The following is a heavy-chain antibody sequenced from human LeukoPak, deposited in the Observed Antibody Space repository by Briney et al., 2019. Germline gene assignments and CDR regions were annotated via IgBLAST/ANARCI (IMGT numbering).Heavy chain of an antibody. Sequence: AASVKVSCKASGGTFSSYTISWVRQAPGQGLEWMGWISAYNGNTNYAQKLQGRVTMTTDTSTSTAYMELRSLRSDDTAVYYCARGGYCSGGSCSVDYWGQGTLVTVSS. V-gene: IGHV1-18*01. J-gene: IGHJ4*02. D-gene: IGHD2-15*01. CDR3: ARGGYCSGGSCSVDY. CDR1: GGTFSSYT. CDR2: ISAYNGNT.